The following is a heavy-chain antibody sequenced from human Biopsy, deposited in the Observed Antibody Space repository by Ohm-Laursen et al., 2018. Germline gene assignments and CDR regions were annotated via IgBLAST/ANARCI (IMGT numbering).Heavy chain of an antibody. CDR3: ARDTGWYGDLYYFDY. CDR2: INPSGSTT. CDR1: GYSFTSYY. D-gene: IGHD6-19*01. Sequence: ASVKVSCKASGYSFTSYYMHWVRQAPGQGLEWMGMINPSGSTTSYPQIFQGRVTMTRDTSKSTVYMELSSLRSADTAVYFCARDTGWYGDLYYFDYWGQGTLVTVSS. V-gene: IGHV1-46*01. J-gene: IGHJ4*02.